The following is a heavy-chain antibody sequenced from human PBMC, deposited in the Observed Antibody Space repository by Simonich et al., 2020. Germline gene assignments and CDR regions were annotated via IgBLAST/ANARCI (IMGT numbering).Heavy chain of an antibody. CDR1: GFTFSSYS. J-gene: IGHJ3*02. D-gene: IGHD2-15*01. CDR3: ARDLPLGYCSGGSCYSGAFDI. Sequence: GGGLVKPGGSLRLSCAASGFTFSSYSMNWVRQAPGKGLEWVSSISSSSSYIYYADSVKGRFTISRDNDKNSLYLQMNSLRAEDTAVYYCARDLPLGYCSGGSCYSGAFDIWGQGTMVTVSS. V-gene: IGHV3-21*01. CDR2: ISSSSSYI.